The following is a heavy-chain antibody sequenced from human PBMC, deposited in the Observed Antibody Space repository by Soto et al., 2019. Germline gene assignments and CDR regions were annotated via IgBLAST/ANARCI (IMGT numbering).Heavy chain of an antibody. J-gene: IGHJ4*02. D-gene: IGHD3-10*01. CDR2: IYDSGTI. CDR3: ARHYASGTYPLEY. Sequence: QVQLQESGPGLVKPSETLSLTCAVSGGSVYGYYWSWIRQSPENGLQWIAYIYDSGTIKYNPSLKSRITISVDTPKNHVALKLSSVTAADTAVYYCARHYASGTYPLEYLGQGTLVTVSS. V-gene: IGHV4-59*08. CDR1: GGSVYGYY.